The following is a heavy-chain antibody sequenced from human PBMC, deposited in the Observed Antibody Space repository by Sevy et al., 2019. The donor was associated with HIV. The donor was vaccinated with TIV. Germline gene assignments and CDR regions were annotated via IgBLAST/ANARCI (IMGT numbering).Heavy chain of an antibody. J-gene: IGHJ4*02. Sequence: GGSLRLSCAASGFTFSTYDMHWVRQAPGKGLEWVAVIWFDGSNTYYADSVKGRFTISRDIAKNTLHLRMNSLRAEDTAVYYCARDLEFYDYGDYGPAFMPDYWGQGTLVTVSS. CDR3: ARDLEFYDYGDYGPAFMPDY. CDR1: GFTFSTYD. CDR2: IWFDGSNT. V-gene: IGHV3-33*01. D-gene: IGHD4-17*01.